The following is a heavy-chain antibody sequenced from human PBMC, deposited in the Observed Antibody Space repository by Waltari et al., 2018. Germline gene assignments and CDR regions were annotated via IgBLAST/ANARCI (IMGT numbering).Heavy chain of an antibody. CDR3: ARQRGGRLRSSSSSALYYYYMDV. Sequence: QLQLQESGPGLVKPSETLSLTCTVSGGSISSSSYYWGWIRQPPGKGLEWIGSIYYSGSTYYNPSLKMRVTIAVDTAKNQFSLKLSSVTAADTAVYYCARQRGGRLRSSSSSALYYYYMDVWGKGTTVTVSS. D-gene: IGHD6-6*01. CDR2: IYYSGST. V-gene: IGHV4-39*01. J-gene: IGHJ6*03. CDR1: GGSISSSSYY.